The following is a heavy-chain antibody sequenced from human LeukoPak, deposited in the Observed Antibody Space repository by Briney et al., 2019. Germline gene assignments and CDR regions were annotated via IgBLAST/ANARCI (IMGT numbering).Heavy chain of an antibody. CDR3: AATLTVTTGSTYYGLDA. Sequence: PVKVSCKASGFTFGTSAVQWVRQARGQRLEWIGWFVVGSGHTNYAQKFQERVTITRDMSTSTAYMELSSLRSEDTAVYYCAATLTVTTGSTYYGLDAWGQGTTVTVSS. V-gene: IGHV1-58*01. CDR1: GFTFGTSA. J-gene: IGHJ6*02. CDR2: FVVGSGHT. D-gene: IGHD4-17*01.